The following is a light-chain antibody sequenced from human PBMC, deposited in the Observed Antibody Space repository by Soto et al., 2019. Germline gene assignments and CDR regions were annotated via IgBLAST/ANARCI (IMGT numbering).Light chain of an antibody. J-gene: IGLJ1*01. Sequence: QSALNQPASVSGSPGQSITISCPGTSSDVGGYNYVSWYQQYPGKAPKLMIHDVSNRPSGVSDRFSGSKSGNTASLTISGLQAEAEADYYCSSYTSSREKVFGTGTKVTVL. CDR3: SSYTSSREKV. V-gene: IGLV2-14*01. CDR2: DVS. CDR1: SSDVGGYNY.